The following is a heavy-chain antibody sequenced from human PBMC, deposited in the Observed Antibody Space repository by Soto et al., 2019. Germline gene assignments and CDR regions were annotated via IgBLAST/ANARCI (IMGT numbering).Heavy chain of an antibody. D-gene: IGHD6-19*01. CDR1: GGSISSGGYY. V-gene: IGHV4-31*03. CDR2: IYYSGST. J-gene: IGHJ4*02. CDR3: AREGRLAVAGGAYFDY. Sequence: QVQLQESGPGLVKPSQTLSLTCTVSGGSISSGGYYWSWIRQHPGKGLEWIGYIYYSGSTYYNPSLKSRVTISVDTSKNQFSLKLSSVTAADTAVYYCAREGRLAVAGGAYFDYWGQGTLVTVSS.